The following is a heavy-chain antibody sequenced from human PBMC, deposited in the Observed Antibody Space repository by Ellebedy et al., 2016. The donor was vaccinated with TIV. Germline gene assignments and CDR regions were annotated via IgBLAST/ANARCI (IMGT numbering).Heavy chain of an antibody. V-gene: IGHV3-23*01. J-gene: IGHJ3*02. D-gene: IGHD1-26*01. CDR1: GFTFSDYW. Sequence: GESLKISCAASGFTFSDYWMAWVRQAPGKGLEWVSGINSRGGSTYYTDSVKGRFTISRDNSKNTLYLQMNSLRAEDTAVYYCADEPWGVGPAFDIWGQGTMVTVSS. CDR2: INSRGGST. CDR3: ADEPWGVGPAFDI.